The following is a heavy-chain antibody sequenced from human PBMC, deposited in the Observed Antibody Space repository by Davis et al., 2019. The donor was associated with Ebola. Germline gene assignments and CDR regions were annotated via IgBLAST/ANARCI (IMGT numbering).Heavy chain of an antibody. V-gene: IGHV3-23*01. CDR3: AKDKNYDFRSDYPHDAFDI. J-gene: IGHJ3*02. Sequence: PGGSLRLSCAVSGFTFSSYAMSWVRQAPGKGLEWVSAISGSGGSTYYADSVKGRFTISRDNSKNTLYLQMNSLRAEDTAIYYCAKDKNYDFRSDYPHDAFDIWGQGTMVTVSS. D-gene: IGHD3-3*01. CDR1: GFTFSSYA. CDR2: ISGSGGST.